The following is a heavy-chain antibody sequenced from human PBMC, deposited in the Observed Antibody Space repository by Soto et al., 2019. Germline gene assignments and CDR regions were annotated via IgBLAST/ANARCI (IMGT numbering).Heavy chain of an antibody. CDR2: ITSSSSTI. D-gene: IGHD6-13*01. CDR1: GFTFSGLS. J-gene: IGHJ6*02. V-gene: IGHV3-48*02. CDR3: ARVRIVAASKLYGMDV. Sequence: EVQLVESGGGLVQPGGSLRLSCAASGFTFSGLSMNWVRQAPGKGLEWVSYITSSSSTIYYADSVKDRFTISRDNGENSLHMQMNSVRDEDTAVYYCARVRIVAASKLYGMDVWGQGTTFTVSS.